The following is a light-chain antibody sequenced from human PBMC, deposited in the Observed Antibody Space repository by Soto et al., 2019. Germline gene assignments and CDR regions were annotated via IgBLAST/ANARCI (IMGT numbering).Light chain of an antibody. CDR2: AAS. CDR1: QAIYNY. Sequence: DIQMTQSPSSLSASVGDRVTITCRASQAIYNYLAWYQQKPGKVPTLLISAASTLQSGVPSRVSGSGSGTDFTLTISSLQPEDVATYYCQKFSAVPTCGGGTKVEI. V-gene: IGKV1-27*01. CDR3: QKFSAVPT. J-gene: IGKJ4*01.